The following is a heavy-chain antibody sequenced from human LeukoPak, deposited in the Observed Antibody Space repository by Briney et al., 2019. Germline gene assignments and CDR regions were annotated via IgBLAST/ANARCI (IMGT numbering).Heavy chain of an antibody. CDR2: KYDGSYT. CDR3: ARDSSSVPEY. V-gene: IGHV3-74*01. D-gene: IGHD2-2*01. CDR1: GFSLSDHW. J-gene: IGHJ4*02. Sequence: GGSLRLSCAASGFSLSDHWMYWVRHGPGKGLVWLSRKYDGSYTSYADSVKGRFTVSRDNAKNTLYLQMNSLRAEDTAVYYCARDSSSVPEYWGQGTPVTVSS.